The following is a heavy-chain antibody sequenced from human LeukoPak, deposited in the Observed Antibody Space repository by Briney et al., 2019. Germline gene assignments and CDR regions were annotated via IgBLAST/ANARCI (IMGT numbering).Heavy chain of an antibody. J-gene: IGHJ3*02. V-gene: IGHV4-59*01. CDR3: ATYPPNI. CDR2: IYYSGST. Sequence: PSETLSLTCAVYGGSFSGYYWSWIRQPPGKGLEWIGYIYYSGSTNYNPSLKSRVTISVDTSKNQFSLKLSSVTAADTAVYYCATYPPNIWGQGTMVTVSS. CDR1: GGSFSGYY.